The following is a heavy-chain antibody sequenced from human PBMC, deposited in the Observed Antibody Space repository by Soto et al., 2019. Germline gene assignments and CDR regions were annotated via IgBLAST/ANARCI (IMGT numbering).Heavy chain of an antibody. CDR1: GGTFSSYT. CDR2: IIPILGIA. CDR3: EVAVAGPDAFDI. J-gene: IGHJ3*02. Sequence: ASVKVSCKASGGTFSSYTISWVRQAPGQGLEWMGRIIPILGIANYAQKLQGRVTITADKSTSTAYMELSSLRSEDTAVYYCEVAVAGPDAFDIWGQGTMVTVSS. D-gene: IGHD6-19*01. V-gene: IGHV1-69*02.